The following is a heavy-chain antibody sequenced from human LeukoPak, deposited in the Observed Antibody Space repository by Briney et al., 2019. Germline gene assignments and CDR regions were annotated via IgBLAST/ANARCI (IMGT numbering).Heavy chain of an antibody. V-gene: IGHV3-9*01. D-gene: IGHD3-22*01. CDR2: ISWNSGSI. CDR3: AKVDYYDSSGYGLDY. J-gene: IGHJ4*02. Sequence: GGSLRLSCAASGFTFSSYAMSWVRQAPGKGLEWVSGISWNSGSIGYADSVKGRFTISRDNAKNSLYLQMNSLRAEDTALYYCAKVDYYDSSGYGLDYWGQGTLVTVSS. CDR1: GFTFSSYA.